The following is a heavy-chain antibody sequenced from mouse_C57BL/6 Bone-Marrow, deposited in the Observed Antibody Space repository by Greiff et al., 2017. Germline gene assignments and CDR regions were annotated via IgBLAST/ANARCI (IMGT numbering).Heavy chain of an antibody. J-gene: IGHJ2*01. Sequence: QVQLQQSGAELVKPGASVKISCKASGYAFSSYWMNWVKQRPGKGLEWIEQIYPGDGDTNYNGKFKGKATLTADKSSSTAYMQLSSLTSEDSAVYFCARDGFITSFDYWGQGTTLTVSS. CDR1: GYAFSSYW. CDR3: ARDGFITSFDY. CDR2: IYPGDGDT. V-gene: IGHV1-80*01. D-gene: IGHD1-1*01.